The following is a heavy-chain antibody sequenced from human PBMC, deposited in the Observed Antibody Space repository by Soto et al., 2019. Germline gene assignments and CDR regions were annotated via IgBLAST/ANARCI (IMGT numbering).Heavy chain of an antibody. CDR1: GFTFSSYA. CDR2: VSGGGTT. Sequence: GGSLRLSCAASGFTFSSYAMSWVRQAPGKGLEWVSSVSGGGTTYYADSVKGRFTISRDNARNSLYLQMNSLRTEDTAVYYCAREVQPVVRREYDCWGQGTLVTVSS. CDR3: AREVQPVVRREYDC. J-gene: IGHJ4*02. D-gene: IGHD1-1*01. V-gene: IGHV3-23*01.